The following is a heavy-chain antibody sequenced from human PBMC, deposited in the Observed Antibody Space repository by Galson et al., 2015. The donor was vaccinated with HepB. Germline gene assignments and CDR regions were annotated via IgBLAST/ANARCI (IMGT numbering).Heavy chain of an antibody. CDR3: AREVVEPAGIGYYYDYIDV. Sequence: SVKVSCKASGYTLTGYYMHWVRQAPGQGLEWMGWINPNTGGTNNVQKFQGRVTMTSDTSTSTVYMELSRLRSDDTAVCYCAREVVEPAGIGYYYDYIDVWGKGTTVTVSS. V-gene: IGHV1-2*02. CDR2: INPNTGGT. J-gene: IGHJ6*03. D-gene: IGHD2-2*01. CDR1: GYTLTGYY.